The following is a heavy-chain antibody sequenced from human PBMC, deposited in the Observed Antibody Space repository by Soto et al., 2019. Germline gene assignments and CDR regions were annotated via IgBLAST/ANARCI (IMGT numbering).Heavy chain of an antibody. D-gene: IGHD2-8*01. CDR3: ARSRDIVLMVYALYFDY. CDR1: GGSIGSSSYY. Sequence: SETLSLTCTVSGGSIGSSSYYWGWIRQPPGKGLEWIGSIYYSGSTYYNPSLKSRVTISVDTSKNQFSLKLSSVTAADTAVYYCARSRDIVLMVYALYFDYWGQGTLVTVSS. V-gene: IGHV4-39*01. J-gene: IGHJ4*02. CDR2: IYYSGST.